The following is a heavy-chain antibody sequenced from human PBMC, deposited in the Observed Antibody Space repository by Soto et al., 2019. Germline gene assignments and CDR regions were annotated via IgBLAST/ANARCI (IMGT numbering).Heavy chain of an antibody. CDR2: ISSSSSYI. CDR1: GFTFSSYS. D-gene: IGHD5-18*01. V-gene: IGHV3-21*01. J-gene: IGHJ4*02. Sequence: GGSLRLSCAASGFTFSSYSMNWVRQAPGKGLEWVSSISSSSSYIYYADSVKGRFTISRDNAKNSLYLQMNSLRAEDTAVYYCARDGPSRYSYGSDYWGQGTLVTVSS. CDR3: ARDGPSRYSYGSDY.